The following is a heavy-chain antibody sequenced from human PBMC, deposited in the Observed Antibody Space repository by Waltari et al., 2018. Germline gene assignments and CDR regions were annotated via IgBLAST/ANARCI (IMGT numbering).Heavy chain of an antibody. D-gene: IGHD6-19*01. CDR2: IYSGGST. J-gene: IGHJ4*02. CDR1: GFTVSSNY. Sequence: EVQLVESGGGLIQPGGSLRLSCAASGFTVSSNYMSWVRQAPGKGLGWVSVIYSGGSTYYADSVKGRFTISRDNSKNTLYLQMNSLRAEDTAVYYCAREGGSGWYPAEYYFDYWGQGTLVTVSS. V-gene: IGHV3-53*01. CDR3: AREGGSGWYPAEYYFDY.